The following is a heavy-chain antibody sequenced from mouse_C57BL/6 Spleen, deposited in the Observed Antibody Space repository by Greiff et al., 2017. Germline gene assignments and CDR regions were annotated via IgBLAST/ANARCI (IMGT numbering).Heavy chain of an antibody. D-gene: IGHD3-2*02. Sequence: QVQLQQPGAELVKPGASVKLSCKASGYTFTSYWMQWVKQRPGQGLEWIGEIDPSDSYTNYNQKFKGKATLTVDTSSSTAYMQLSSLTSEDSAVYYCARSKGRGSSGYPYAMDYWGQGTSVTVSS. CDR3: ARSKGRGSSGYPYAMDY. CDR2: IDPSDSYT. V-gene: IGHV1-50*01. J-gene: IGHJ4*01. CDR1: GYTFTSYW.